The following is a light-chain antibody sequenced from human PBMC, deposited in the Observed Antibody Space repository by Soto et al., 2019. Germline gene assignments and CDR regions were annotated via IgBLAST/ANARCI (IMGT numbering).Light chain of an antibody. J-gene: IGKJ2*01. V-gene: IGKV1-5*01. CDR2: DAS. Sequence: DIQMTQSPSTLSASVGDRVTTTCRASQNIYRWLAWYQQKPGKAPKLLIYDASTLQGGVPSRFGGSVSGTEFTLTITSLQPDDFATYYCQQYHSYSPHTFGQGTNLESK. CDR3: QQYHSYSPHT. CDR1: QNIYRW.